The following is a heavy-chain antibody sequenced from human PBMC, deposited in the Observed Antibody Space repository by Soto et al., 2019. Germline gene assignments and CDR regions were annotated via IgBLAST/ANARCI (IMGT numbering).Heavy chain of an antibody. D-gene: IGHD1-26*01. CDR1: GFTFNSYW. CDR2: IKQDGSEK. V-gene: IGHV3-7*04. Sequence: EVQLVESGGGLVQPGGSLRLSCAASGFTFNSYWMTWVRQAPGKGLEWVANIKQDGSEKYYVDSVKGRFTISRDNAKNSLYLHMNSLRAEDTAFYYCARGWGLDPWGQGTLVTVSS. CDR3: ARGWGLDP. J-gene: IGHJ5*02.